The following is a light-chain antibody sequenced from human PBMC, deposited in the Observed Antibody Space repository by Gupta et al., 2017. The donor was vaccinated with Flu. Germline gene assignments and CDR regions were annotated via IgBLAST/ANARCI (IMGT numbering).Light chain of an antibody. CDR2: SNT. V-gene: IGLV1-44*01. Sequence: TISCSGSSSNIGSNTVNWYQQLPGTAPKLLIFSNTQRPSGVPDRFSGSKSGTSASLAISGLQSEDEADYYCAAWDDSLNGNWVFGGGTKLTVL. CDR1: SSNIGSNT. CDR3: AAWDDSLNGNWV. J-gene: IGLJ3*02.